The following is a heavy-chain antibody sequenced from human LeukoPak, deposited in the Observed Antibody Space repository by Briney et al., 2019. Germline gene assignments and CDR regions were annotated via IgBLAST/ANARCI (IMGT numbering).Heavy chain of an antibody. J-gene: IGHJ4*02. D-gene: IGHD3-16*01. CDR1: GGTFSSYG. Sequence: ASVKVSCKASGGTFSSYGIVWVRQAPGQGLEWPGRIIPVFNIANYARKFQGRVSITADKSTTTAYMELTSLTSEDTAVYFCARDEGILGSHFWGQGTLVTVSS. V-gene: IGHV1-69*04. CDR3: ARDEGILGSHF. CDR2: IIPVFNIA.